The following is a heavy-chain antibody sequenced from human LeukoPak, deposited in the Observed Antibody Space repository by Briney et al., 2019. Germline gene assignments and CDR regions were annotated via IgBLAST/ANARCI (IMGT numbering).Heavy chain of an antibody. V-gene: IGHV3-7*03. J-gene: IGHJ4*02. CDR1: GFTFSGFW. CDR3: VRQQTPHGNFDY. D-gene: IGHD1-26*01. CDR2: INSDGSEG. Sequence: GGSLRLSCAVSGFTFSGFWMSWSRQAPGKGLEWVASINSDGSEGYYVDVVKGRFTISRDNAKNSLYLQINSLRAEDTAVYYCVRQQTPHGNFDYWGQGTLVTVSS.